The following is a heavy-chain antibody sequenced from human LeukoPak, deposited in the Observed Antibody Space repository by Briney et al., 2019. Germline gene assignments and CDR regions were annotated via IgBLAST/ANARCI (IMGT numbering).Heavy chain of an antibody. CDR3: ARAQDSSSWYLDS. J-gene: IGHJ4*02. V-gene: IGHV3-33*01. D-gene: IGHD6-13*01. CDR1: GFSISTYG. Sequence: GGSLRLSCAASGFSISTYGMHWVRQAPGKGLEWVAVLWYDGVNTYYADSVKGRFTISRDNSKNTLYLQVNSLRAEDAAVYYCARAQDSSSWYLDSWGQGTLVTVSS. CDR2: LWYDGVNT.